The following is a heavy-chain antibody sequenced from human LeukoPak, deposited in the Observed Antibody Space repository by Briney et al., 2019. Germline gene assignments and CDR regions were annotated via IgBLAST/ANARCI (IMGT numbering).Heavy chain of an antibody. V-gene: IGHV3-43*01. J-gene: IGHJ4*02. CDR1: GFTFDDYT. Sequence: HPGGSLRLSCAASGFTFDDYTMHWVRQAPGKGLEWVSLISWDGGSTYYADSVKGRFTISRDNSKNSLYLQMNSLRAEDTAVYYCAKDSGYSYGFLFYDYWGQGTLVTVSS. CDR2: ISWDGGST. CDR3: AKDSGYSYGFLFYDY. D-gene: IGHD5-18*01.